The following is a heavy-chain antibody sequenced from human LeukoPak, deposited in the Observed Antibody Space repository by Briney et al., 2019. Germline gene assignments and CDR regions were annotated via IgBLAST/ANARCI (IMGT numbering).Heavy chain of an antibody. CDR3: ARWAPGGHFDY. CDR2: IYDSGST. CDR1: GFTVSNNV. V-gene: IGHV3-53*04. J-gene: IGHJ4*02. Sequence: GGSLRLSCAASGFTVSNNVVSWVRQAPGKGLDWVSVIYDSGSTYYADSVRGRFTISRHNSKNTVYLQMNSLRAVDTAVYYCARWAPGGHFDYWGQGTLVTVSS. D-gene: IGHD1-26*01.